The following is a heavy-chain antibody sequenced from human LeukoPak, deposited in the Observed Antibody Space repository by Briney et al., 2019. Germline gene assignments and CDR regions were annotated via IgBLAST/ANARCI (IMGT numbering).Heavy chain of an antibody. CDR2: INHSGST. V-gene: IGHV4-34*01. J-gene: IGHJ4*02. Sequence: SETLSLTCAVYGGSFSGYYWNWIRQPPGKGLEWIGEINHSGSTNYNPSLKSRVTISVDTSKNQFSLKLSSVTAADTAVYYCARDGPGYCSGGSCEPFDYWGQGTLVTVSS. CDR3: ARDGPGYCSGGSCEPFDY. CDR1: GGSFSGYY. D-gene: IGHD2-15*01.